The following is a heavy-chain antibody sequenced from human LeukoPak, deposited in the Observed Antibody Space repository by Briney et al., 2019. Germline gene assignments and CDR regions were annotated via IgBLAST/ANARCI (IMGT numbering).Heavy chain of an antibody. CDR2: ICGSGGST. CDR3: AKGCSGGSCYSGHFDY. V-gene: IGHV3-23*01. D-gene: IGHD2-15*01. J-gene: IGHJ4*02. CDR1: GFPLRRYD. Sequence: HPGGSLTLSCAVSGFPLRRYDMRCVRQARGKGGVWVSAICGSGGSTYYADSVKGRFTISRDNSKNTLYLQMNSLRAEDTAVYYCAKGCSGGSCYSGHFDYWGQGTLVTVSS.